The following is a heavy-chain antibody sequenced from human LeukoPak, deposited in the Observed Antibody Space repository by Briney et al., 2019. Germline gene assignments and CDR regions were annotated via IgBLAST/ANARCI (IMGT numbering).Heavy chain of an antibody. D-gene: IGHD3-10*01. CDR2: INHSGST. V-gene: IGHV4-34*01. J-gene: IGHJ5*02. CDR1: GGSFSGYY. Sequence: PSETLSLTCAVYGGSFSGYYWSWIRQPPGKGLEWIGEINHSGSTNYNPSLKSRVTISVDTSKNQFSLKLSSVTAADTAVYYCARGPLWFGELSPYNWFDPWGQGTLVTVSS. CDR3: ARGPLWFGELSPYNWFDP.